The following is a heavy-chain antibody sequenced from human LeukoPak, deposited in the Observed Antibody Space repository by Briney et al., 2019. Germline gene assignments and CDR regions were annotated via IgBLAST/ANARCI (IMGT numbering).Heavy chain of an antibody. CDR2: IWYDGRNK. CDR3: ARDRNVLTGTTRFDY. CDR1: GFTFSSYG. V-gene: IGHV3-33*01. J-gene: IGHJ4*02. Sequence: GGSLRLSCAASGFTFSSYGMHWVRQAPGKGLEWVAVIWYDGRNKYYADSVKGRFTISRDNSKNTLYLQMNSLRAEDTAVYYCARDRNVLTGTTRFDYWGQGTLVTVSS. D-gene: IGHD1-20*01.